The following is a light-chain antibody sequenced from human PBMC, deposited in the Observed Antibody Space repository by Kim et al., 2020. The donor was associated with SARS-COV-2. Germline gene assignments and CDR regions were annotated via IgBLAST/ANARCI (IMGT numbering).Light chain of an antibody. V-gene: IGKV3-15*01. CDR3: QQYNNWART. J-gene: IGKJ1*01. CDR1: QSVSSN. CDR2: GAS. Sequence: VAAGERATLSCRASQSVSSNLAWYQQKPGKAPRLLIYGASTRATGIPARFSGSGSGTEFTLTISSLQSEDFAVYYCQQYNNWARTFGQGTKGDIK.